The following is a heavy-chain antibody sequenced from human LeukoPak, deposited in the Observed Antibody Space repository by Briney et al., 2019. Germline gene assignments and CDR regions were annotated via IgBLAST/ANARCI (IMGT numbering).Heavy chain of an antibody. V-gene: IGHV4-59*01. Sequence: SETPSLTCTVSGGSISSYYWSWIRQPPGKGLEWIGYIYYSGSTNYNPSLKSRVTISVDTSKNQFSLKLSSVTAADTAVYYCAREPSSWYYFDYWGQGTLVTVSS. J-gene: IGHJ4*02. CDR1: GGSISSYY. CDR3: AREPSSWYYFDY. CDR2: IYYSGST. D-gene: IGHD6-13*01.